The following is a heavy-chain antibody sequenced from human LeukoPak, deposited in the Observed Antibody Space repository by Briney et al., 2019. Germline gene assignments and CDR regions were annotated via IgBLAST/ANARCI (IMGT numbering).Heavy chain of an antibody. CDR2: ISYSVSA. D-gene: IGHD1-14*01. Sequence: SVTLSFTCTVYGFSISNPNYYWDSVRQPPGKGQERIGSISYSVSAHYYPSLKSLVTISIDTSKNQFSLKLSSVTAADTAVYYCVRHEHNPQFDPWGQGTLVTVSS. V-gene: IGHV4-39*01. J-gene: IGHJ5*02. CDR3: VRHEHNPQFDP. CDR1: GFSISNPNYY.